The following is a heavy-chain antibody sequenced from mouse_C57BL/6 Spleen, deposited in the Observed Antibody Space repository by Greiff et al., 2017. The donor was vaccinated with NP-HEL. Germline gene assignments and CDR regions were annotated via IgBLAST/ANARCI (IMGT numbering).Heavy chain of an antibody. CDR3: ASFSGY. CDR2: IYPGDGDT. J-gene: IGHJ2*01. CDR1: GYAFSSSW. D-gene: IGHD3-1*01. Sequence: QVQLQQSGPELVKPGASVKISCKASGYAFSSSWMNWVKQRPGTGLEWIGRIYPGDGDTNYNGKFKGKATLTADKSSSTAYMQLSSLTSEDSAVYFCASFSGYWGQGTTLTVSS. V-gene: IGHV1-82*01.